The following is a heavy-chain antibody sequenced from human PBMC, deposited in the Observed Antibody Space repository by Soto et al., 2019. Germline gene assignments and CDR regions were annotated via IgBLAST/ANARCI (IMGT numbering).Heavy chain of an antibody. Sequence: GGSLRLSCAASGFTFSSYGMHWVRQAPGKGLEWVAVISYDGSNKYYADSVKGRFTISRDNSKNTLYLQMNSLRAEDTAVYYCAKDPYSVAGYYYGMDVWGQGTTVTGSS. V-gene: IGHV3-30*18. D-gene: IGHD6-19*01. J-gene: IGHJ6*02. CDR3: AKDPYSVAGYYYGMDV. CDR2: ISYDGSNK. CDR1: GFTFSSYG.